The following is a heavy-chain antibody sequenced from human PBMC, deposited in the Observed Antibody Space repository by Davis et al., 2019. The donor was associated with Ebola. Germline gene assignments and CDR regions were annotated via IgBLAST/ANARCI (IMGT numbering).Heavy chain of an antibody. CDR1: GFTFSSYA. J-gene: IGHJ6*02. V-gene: IGHV3-48*02. Sequence: GGSLRLSCSASGFTFSSYAMHWVRQAPGKGLEWVSYISSSSSTIYYADSVKGRFTISRDNAKNSLYLQMNSLRDEDTAVYYCARGGDSSGYYLSLYYYYGMDVWGQGTTVTVSS. CDR2: ISSSSSTI. CDR3: ARGGDSSGYYLSLYYYYGMDV. D-gene: IGHD3-22*01.